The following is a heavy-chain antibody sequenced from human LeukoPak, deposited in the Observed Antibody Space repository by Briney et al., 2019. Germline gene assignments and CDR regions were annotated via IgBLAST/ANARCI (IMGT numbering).Heavy chain of an antibody. V-gene: IGHV4-34*01. D-gene: IGHD5-24*01. CDR2: INHSGST. CDR1: GGSFSGYY. J-gene: IGHJ4*02. Sequence: SETLSLTCAVYGGSFSGYYWSWIRQPPGKGLEWIGEINHSGSTNYNPSLKSRVTISVDTSKNQFSLKLSSVTAADTAVYYCARVRRLQPIFDYWGQGTLVTVSS. CDR3: ARVRRLQPIFDY.